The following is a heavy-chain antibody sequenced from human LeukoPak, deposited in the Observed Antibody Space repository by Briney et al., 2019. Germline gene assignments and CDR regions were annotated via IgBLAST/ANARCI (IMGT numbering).Heavy chain of an antibody. D-gene: IGHD5-24*01. V-gene: IGHV3-30*02. CDR1: GFTFSSYG. CDR3: AKDGLRWLQLSGGGNGVPYYFDY. Sequence: GGSLRLSCAASGFTFSSYGMHWVRQAPGKGLEWVAFIRYDGSNKYCADSVKGRFTISRDNSKNTLYLQMNSLRAEDTAVYYCAKDGLRWLQLSGGGNGVPYYFDYWGQGTLVTVSS. CDR2: IRYDGSNK. J-gene: IGHJ4*02.